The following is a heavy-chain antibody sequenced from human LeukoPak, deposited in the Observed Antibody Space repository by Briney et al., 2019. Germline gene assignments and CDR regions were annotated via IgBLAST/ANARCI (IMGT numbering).Heavy chain of an antibody. CDR1: GFTFSSYG. CDR2: IRYDGSNK. V-gene: IGHV3-30*02. Sequence: PGGSLRLSCAASGFTFSSYGKHWVRQAPGKGLEWVAFIRYDGSNKYYADSVKGRFTISRDNSKNTLYLQMNSLRAEDTAVYYCAKDRYYGSGSYSNLFDYWSQGTLVTVPS. CDR3: AKDRYYGSGSYSNLFDY. D-gene: IGHD3-10*01. J-gene: IGHJ4*02.